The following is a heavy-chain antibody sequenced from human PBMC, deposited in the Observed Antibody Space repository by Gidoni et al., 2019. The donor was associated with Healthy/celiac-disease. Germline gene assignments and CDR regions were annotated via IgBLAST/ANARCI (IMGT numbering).Heavy chain of an antibody. J-gene: IGHJ3*02. Sequence: QVQLQQWGAGLLKPSETLSLTCAVYGGSFSGYYWSWIRQPPGKGLEWIGEINHSGSTNYNPSLKSRVTISVDTSKNQFSLKLSSVTAADTAVYYCARGAPQLWPQRAYAFDIWGQGTMVTVSS. CDR2: INHSGST. V-gene: IGHV4-34*01. CDR1: GGSFSGYY. CDR3: ARGAPQLWPQRAYAFDI. D-gene: IGHD5-18*01.